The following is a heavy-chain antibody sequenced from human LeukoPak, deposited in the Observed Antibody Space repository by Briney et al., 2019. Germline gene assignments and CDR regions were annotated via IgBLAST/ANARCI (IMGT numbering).Heavy chain of an antibody. CDR1: GYTFTSYA. D-gene: IGHD6-19*01. CDR2: INAGNGNT. CDR3: ARGAVAGTPLTWFDP. J-gene: IGHJ5*02. V-gene: IGHV1-3*03. Sequence: ASVKVSWKASGYTFTSYAMHWVRQAPGQRLEWMGWINAGNGNTKYSQEFQGRVTITRDTSASTAYMELSSLRSEDMAVYYCARGAVAGTPLTWFDPWGQGTLVTVSS.